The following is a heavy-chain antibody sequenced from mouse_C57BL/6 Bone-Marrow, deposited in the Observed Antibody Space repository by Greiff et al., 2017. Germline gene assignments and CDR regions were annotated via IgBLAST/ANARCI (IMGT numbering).Heavy chain of an antibody. CDR2: IYPRSGNT. D-gene: IGHD2-4*01. J-gene: IGHJ3*01. V-gene: IGHV1-81*01. CDR1: GYTFTSYG. Sequence: VKLQESGAELARPGASVKLSCKASGYTFTSYGISWVKQRTGQGLEWIGEIYPRSGNTYYTEKFKGMVTLTADKSSSTAYMELRSLNSEDSAVYFCARDDYDWFAYWGQGTLVTVSA. CDR3: ARDDYDWFAY.